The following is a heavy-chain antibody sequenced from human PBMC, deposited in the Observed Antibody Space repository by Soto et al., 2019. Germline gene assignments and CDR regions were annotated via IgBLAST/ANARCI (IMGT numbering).Heavy chain of an antibody. D-gene: IGHD6-19*01. CDR1: GYSFTSYG. CDR2: VSAYNGNT. V-gene: IGHV1-18*01. CDR3: ARDCGTWTLAVAGP. J-gene: IGHJ5*02. Sequence: QGHLVQSGAEVKKPGASVTVSCEASGYSFTSYGISWVRQAPGQGLEWMGWVSAYNGNTKYSQKFQGRVTMTTGTSTRTAYMELRSLRSDDTAVYYCARDCGTWTLAVAGPWGQGTLVTVSS.